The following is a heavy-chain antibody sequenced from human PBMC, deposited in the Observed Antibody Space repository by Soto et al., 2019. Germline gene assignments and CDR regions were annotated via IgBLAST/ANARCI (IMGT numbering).Heavy chain of an antibody. D-gene: IGHD3-10*01. V-gene: IGHV1-18*01. Sequence: ASVKVSFKASGYTFTSYGISWVRQAPGQGLEWMGWISAYNGNTNYAQRLQGRVTLTTDTSTTTAYMELRSLRSDDTAVYFCARVRDYDGSAAPSQYNRMDVWGQGTTVTVSS. CDR3: ARVRDYDGSAAPSQYNRMDV. CDR1: GYTFTSYG. CDR2: ISAYNGNT. J-gene: IGHJ6*02.